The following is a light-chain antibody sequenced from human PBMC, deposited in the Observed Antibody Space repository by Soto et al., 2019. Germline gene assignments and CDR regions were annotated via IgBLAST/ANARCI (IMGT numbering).Light chain of an antibody. V-gene: IGKV3-15*01. J-gene: IGKJ2*01. Sequence: EIVMTQSPASLSVSPGERTTLSWRAGQRISSNLAWYQQKPGQAPRLLIYDASTRATGIPARFSGSGSGTEFTLTISSLQSEDFAVYYCQQYNNWPYTFGLGTKVEIK. CDR3: QQYNNWPYT. CDR2: DAS. CDR1: QRISSN.